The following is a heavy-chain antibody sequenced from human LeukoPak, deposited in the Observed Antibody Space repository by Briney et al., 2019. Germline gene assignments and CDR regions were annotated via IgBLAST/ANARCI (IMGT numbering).Heavy chain of an antibody. Sequence: GRSLRLSYAASGFTFDDYAMHWVRQAPGKGLEWVSGISWNSGSIGYADSVKGRFTISRDNAKNSLYLQMNSLRAEDTALYYCAKGRIYSYGPSFDYWGQGTLVTVSS. CDR3: AKGRIYSYGPSFDY. V-gene: IGHV3-9*01. CDR2: ISWNSGSI. J-gene: IGHJ4*02. CDR1: GFTFDDYA. D-gene: IGHD5-18*01.